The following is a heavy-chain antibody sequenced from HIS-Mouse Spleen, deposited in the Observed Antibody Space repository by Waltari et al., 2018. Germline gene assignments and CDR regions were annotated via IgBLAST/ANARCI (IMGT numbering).Heavy chain of an antibody. CDR1: GGSISSGDYY. V-gene: IGHV4-30-4*01. Sequence: QVQLQESGPGLVKPSQTLSLTCTVSGGSISSGDYYWSWIRQPPGKGLEWIGYIYYSGSTYYNPSLKSRATISVDTSKNQFSLKLSSVTAADTAVYYCARGKATVTTFYYYYYYGMDVWGQGTTVTVSS. CDR2: IYYSGST. CDR3: ARGKATVTTFYYYYYYGMDV. D-gene: IGHD4-17*01. J-gene: IGHJ6*02.